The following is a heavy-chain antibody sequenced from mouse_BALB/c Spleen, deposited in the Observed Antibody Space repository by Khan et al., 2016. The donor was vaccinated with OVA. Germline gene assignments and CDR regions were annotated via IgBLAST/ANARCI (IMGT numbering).Heavy chain of an antibody. CDR2: INPTSGYT. CDR1: AYTFTTYW. CDR3: TRDRIDY. V-gene: IGHV1-7*01. J-gene: IGHJ2*01. Sequence: QVQLQQSGAERAKPGASVKMSCKASAYTFTTYWMHWVKQRPGQGLEWIGYINPTSGYTDYNEKFKDRATLSADKSSSTAYMQLSSLTSEDSAVYYCTRDRIDYWGQGTTLTVSS.